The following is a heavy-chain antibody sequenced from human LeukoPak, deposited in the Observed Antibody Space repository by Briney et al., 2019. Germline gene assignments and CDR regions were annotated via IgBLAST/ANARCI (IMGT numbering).Heavy chain of an antibody. V-gene: IGHV4-59*01. Sequence: SETLSLTCTVSGGSISSYYWSWIRQPPGKGLEWIGYIYYSGSTNYNPSLKSRVTISVDTSKNQFSLKLSPVTAADTAVYYCARDKGSGWYWFDPWGQGTLVTVSS. D-gene: IGHD6-19*01. J-gene: IGHJ5*02. CDR3: ARDKGSGWYWFDP. CDR2: IYYSGST. CDR1: GGSISSYY.